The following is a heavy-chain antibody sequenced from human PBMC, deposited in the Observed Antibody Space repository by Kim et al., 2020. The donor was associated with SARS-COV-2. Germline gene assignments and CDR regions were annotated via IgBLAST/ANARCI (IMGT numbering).Heavy chain of an antibody. CDR3: AKGLWQPLLD. J-gene: IGHJ4*02. D-gene: IGHD2-21*01. CDR2: ST. V-gene: IGHV3-23*01. Sequence: STCSADSVKGRLTISRDNSKTTLYLQMNSLRAEDTAVYYCAKGLWQPLLDWGQGTLVTVSS.